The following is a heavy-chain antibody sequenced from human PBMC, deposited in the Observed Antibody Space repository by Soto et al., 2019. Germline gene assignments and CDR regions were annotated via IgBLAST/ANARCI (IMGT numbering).Heavy chain of an antibody. J-gene: IGHJ6*02. CDR1: GGSVSSGSYY. Sequence: PSETLSLTCTVSGGSVSSGSYYWSWIRQPPGKGLEWIGYIYYSGSTNYDPSLKSRVTISVDTSKNQFSLKLSSVTAADTAVYYCARDTTRPNYYDSSGYYAHNYYYYGMDVWGQGTTVTAP. V-gene: IGHV4-61*01. CDR2: IYYSGST. CDR3: ARDTTRPNYYDSSGYYAHNYYYYGMDV. D-gene: IGHD3-22*01.